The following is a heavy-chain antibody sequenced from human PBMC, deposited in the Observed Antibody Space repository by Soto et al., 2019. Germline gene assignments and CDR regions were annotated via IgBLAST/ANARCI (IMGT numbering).Heavy chain of an antibody. D-gene: IGHD1-1*01. CDR3: ARADWQRRYWNDPFDY. Sequence: QGQLVESGGGLVKPGGSLRLSCEASGFTFSDYYMAWIRQAPGKGLEWVSYITGSGSVMYYADSVKGRCTISRDKARNTLLLHMRRLRAEDTAVYYCARADWQRRYWNDPFDYWGQGTLVTVSS. V-gene: IGHV3-11*01. CDR1: GFTFSDYY. J-gene: IGHJ4*02. CDR2: ITGSGSVM.